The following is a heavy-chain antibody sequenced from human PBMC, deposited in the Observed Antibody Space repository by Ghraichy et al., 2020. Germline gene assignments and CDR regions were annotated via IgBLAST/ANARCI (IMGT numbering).Heavy chain of an antibody. D-gene: IGHD4-17*01. J-gene: IGHJ4*02. Sequence: GGSLRLSCVASGFCFSSYAMTWVRQAPGKGLEWVALIFSNGSSVYYAESVKGRFTISRDNSRNTLLLQMDSLRAEDTAVYFCAKECVALRSDQRPDDYWGQGALVTVSS. CDR1: GFCFSSYA. CDR3: AKECVALRSDQRPDDY. CDR2: IFSNGSSV. V-gene: IGHV3-33*06.